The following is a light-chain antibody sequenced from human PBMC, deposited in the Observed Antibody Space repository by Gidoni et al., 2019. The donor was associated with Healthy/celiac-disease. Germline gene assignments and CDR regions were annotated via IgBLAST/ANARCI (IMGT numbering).Light chain of an antibody. V-gene: IGKV3-20*01. CDR2: GAS. Sequence: DIVLTQSPGTLSLSPGERATLSCRASQSVSSSYLAWYQQKPGQAPRLLIYGASSRATGIPDRFSGSGSGTDFTLTISSLEPEDFAVYYCQQYGSSPPITFGGGTKVEIK. CDR3: QQYGSSPPIT. CDR1: QSVSSSY. J-gene: IGKJ4*01.